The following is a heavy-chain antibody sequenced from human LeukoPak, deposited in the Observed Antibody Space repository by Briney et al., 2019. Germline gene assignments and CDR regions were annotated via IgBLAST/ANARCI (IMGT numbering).Heavy chain of an antibody. J-gene: IGHJ4*02. Sequence: GESLKISCKGSGYSFTTYWIGWVRQMPGKGLGWMGIIYPGDSDTRYSPSFQGQVTISADKSISTAYLQWSSLKASDTAMYYCARARHDSSGYYRFDYWGQGTLVTVSS. CDR1: GYSFTTYW. D-gene: IGHD3-22*01. CDR3: ARARHDSSGYYRFDY. V-gene: IGHV5-51*01. CDR2: IYPGDSDT.